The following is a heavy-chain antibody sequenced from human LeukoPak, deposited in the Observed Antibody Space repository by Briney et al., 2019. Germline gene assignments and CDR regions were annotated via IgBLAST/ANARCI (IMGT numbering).Heavy chain of an antibody. V-gene: IGHV3-66*01. Sequence: GGSLRLSSAASGITVSSNNVSLFGQALRKGLKWVSVIYAGGSAMAYYADSVKGRFTISRDNSKNTLYLQMNSLRAEDTALYYCAGDGYESNGYVGYWGQGTLVTVSS. J-gene: IGHJ4*02. D-gene: IGHD3-22*01. CDR2: IYAGGSAMA. CDR3: AGDGYESNGYVGY. CDR1: GITVSSNN.